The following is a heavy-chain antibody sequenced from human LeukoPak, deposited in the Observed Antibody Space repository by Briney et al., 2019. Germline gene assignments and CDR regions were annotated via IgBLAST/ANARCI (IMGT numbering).Heavy chain of an antibody. CDR3: ARGTEGIDRGWFDP. Sequence: KSGGSLRLSCAASGFTFSSYGMHWVRQAPGKGLEWVSSISSSSSYIYHADSVKGRFTVSRDNAKNSLYLQMNSLRAEDTAVYYCARGTEGIDRGWFDPWGQGTLVTVSS. CDR2: ISSSSSYI. J-gene: IGHJ5*02. CDR1: GFTFSSYG. D-gene: IGHD6-13*01. V-gene: IGHV3-21*01.